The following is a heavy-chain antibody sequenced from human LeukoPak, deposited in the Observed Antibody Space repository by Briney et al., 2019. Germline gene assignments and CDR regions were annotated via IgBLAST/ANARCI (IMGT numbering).Heavy chain of an antibody. D-gene: IGHD1-14*01. J-gene: IGHJ4*02. CDR2: IIPIFGTA. CDR1: GGTFSSYA. V-gene: IGHV1-69*05. Sequence: SVKVSRKASGGTFSSYAISWVRQAPGQGLEWMGGIIPIFGTANYAQKLQGRVTITTDESTSTAYMELSSLRSEDTAVYYCARDTPGPSAQYYFDYWGQGTLVTVSS. CDR3: ARDTPGPSAQYYFDY.